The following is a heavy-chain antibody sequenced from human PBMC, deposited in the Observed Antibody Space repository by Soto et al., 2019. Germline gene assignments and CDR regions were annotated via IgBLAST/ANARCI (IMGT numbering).Heavy chain of an antibody. J-gene: IGHJ4*02. V-gene: IGHV3-15*01. Sequence: EVQVVESGGGLVRPGGSLRLSCATSGFTFNNAWMSWVRQAPGKGLEWVGYIKSNIDGGTADYAAPVKGRFTISRDDSKNMLYLQMNSLKTEDTAVYYCSYLYFAHWGQGPLVAVSS. CDR3: SYLYFAH. CDR1: GFTFNNAW. D-gene: IGHD1-26*01. CDR2: IKSNIDGGTA.